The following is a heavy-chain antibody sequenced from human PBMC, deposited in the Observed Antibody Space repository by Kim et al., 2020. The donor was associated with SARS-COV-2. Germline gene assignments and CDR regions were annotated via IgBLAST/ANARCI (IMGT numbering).Heavy chain of an antibody. CDR1: GYTFTSYA. V-gene: IGHV1-3*01. CDR3: ATGGIAAAGTVYYYGMDV. D-gene: IGHD6-13*01. Sequence: ASVKVSCKASGYTFTSYAMHWVRQAPGQRLEWMGWINAGNGNTKYSQKFQGRVTITRDTSASTAYMELSSLRSEDTAVYYCATGGIAAAGTVYYYGMDVGGKATTVTVSS. CDR2: INAGNGNT. J-gene: IGHJ6*04.